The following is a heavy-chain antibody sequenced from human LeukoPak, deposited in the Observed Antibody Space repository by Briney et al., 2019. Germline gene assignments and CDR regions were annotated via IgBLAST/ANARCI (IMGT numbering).Heavy chain of an antibody. D-gene: IGHD4-17*01. Sequence: SETLSLTCTVSGGSISSSSYYWGWIRQPPGKGLEWIESIYYSGSTYYNPSLKSRVTISVDTSKNQFSLKLSSVTAADTALYYCARYDYGDCWFDPWGQGTLVTVSS. CDR2: IYYSGST. J-gene: IGHJ5*02. CDR3: ARYDYGDCWFDP. CDR1: GGSISSSSYY. V-gene: IGHV4-39*07.